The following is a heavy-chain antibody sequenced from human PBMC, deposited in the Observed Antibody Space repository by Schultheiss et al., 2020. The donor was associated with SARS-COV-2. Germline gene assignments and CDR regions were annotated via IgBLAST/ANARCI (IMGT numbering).Heavy chain of an antibody. D-gene: IGHD6-19*01. V-gene: IGHV4-59*12. CDR1: GGSISSYY. CDR2: IYYSGST. Sequence: SETLSLTCTVSGGSISSYYWSWIRQPPGKGLEWIGYIYYSGSTYYNPSLKSRVTISVDTSKNQFSLKLSSVTAADTAVYYCARDLRRRVAGTGVGYYYYGMDVWGQGTTVTVSS. CDR3: ARDLRRRVAGTGVGYYYYGMDV. J-gene: IGHJ6*02.